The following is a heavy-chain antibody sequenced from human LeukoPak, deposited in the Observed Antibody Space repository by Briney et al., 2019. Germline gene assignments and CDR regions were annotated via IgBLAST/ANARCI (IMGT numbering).Heavy chain of an antibody. CDR1: GGTFSSYA. Sequence: SVKVSCKASGGTFSSYAISWVRQAPGQGLEWMGRIIPIFGIANYAQKFQGRVTITADKSTSTAYMELSSLRSEDTAVYYCARGKVVQGLRQLEYYYYGMDVWGQGTTVTVSS. D-gene: IGHD4-17*01. CDR2: IIPIFGIA. V-gene: IGHV1-69*04. CDR3: ARGKVVQGLRQLEYYYYGMDV. J-gene: IGHJ6*02.